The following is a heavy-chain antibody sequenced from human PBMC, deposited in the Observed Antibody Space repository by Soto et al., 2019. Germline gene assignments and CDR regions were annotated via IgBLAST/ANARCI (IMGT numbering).Heavy chain of an antibody. Sequence: ESGPTLGNPTQTLTLTWTFSGFSLSTSGMGVGWIRQPPGKALEWLALIYWDDDKRYSPSLKSRLTITKDTSKNQVVLTMTNMDPVETATYYCAHRPRDSRTYYTGYFVKGCQETLLTVSS. CDR1: GFSLSTSGMG. CDR2: IYWDDDK. V-gene: IGHV2-5*02. J-gene: IGHJ4*02. CDR3: AHRPRDSRTYYTGYFVK. D-gene: IGHD3-22*01.